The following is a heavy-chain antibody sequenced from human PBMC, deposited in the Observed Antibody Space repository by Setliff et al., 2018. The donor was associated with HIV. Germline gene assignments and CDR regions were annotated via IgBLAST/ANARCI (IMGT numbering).Heavy chain of an antibody. D-gene: IGHD3-10*01. CDR3: VRSPLFGAPPFFYFDF. Sequence: SETLFLTCNVGGVSLCSTYYYWGWSLQPPGKGLEWVSSLSSSGETTYYNPSLKSRVSMSVDPSANHFSLKLTSLTAADPAVYHCVRSPLFGAPPFFYFDFWGLGKLVTVSS. CDR1: GVSLCSTYYY. V-gene: IGHV4-39*02. CDR2: LSSSGETT. J-gene: IGHJ4*02.